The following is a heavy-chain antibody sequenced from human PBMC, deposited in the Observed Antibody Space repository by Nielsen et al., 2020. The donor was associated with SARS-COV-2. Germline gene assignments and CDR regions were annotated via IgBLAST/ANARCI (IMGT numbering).Heavy chain of an antibody. CDR2: VNHSGNT. CDR1: GGSFSGYY. V-gene: IGHV4-34*01. Sequence: SETLSLTCAVYGGSFSGYYWSWIRQSPGKRLEWIGEVNHSGNTFYNPSLKSRVTMSVDSSKNQFSLKLSSVTAADTAVYYCARGSEGWLQQYGMDVWGQGTTVTVSS. J-gene: IGHJ6*02. CDR3: ARGSEGWLQQYGMDV. D-gene: IGHD5-24*01.